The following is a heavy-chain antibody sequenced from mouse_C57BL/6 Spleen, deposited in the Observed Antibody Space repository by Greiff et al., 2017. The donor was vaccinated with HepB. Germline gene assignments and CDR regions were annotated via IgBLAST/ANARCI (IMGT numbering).Heavy chain of an antibody. CDR1: GFTFSSYA. D-gene: IGHD4-1*01. V-gene: IGHV5-4*01. J-gene: IGHJ2*01. Sequence: DVMLVESGGGLVKPGGSLKLSCAASGFTFSSYAMSWVRQTPEKRLEWVATISDGGSYTYYPDNVKGRFTISRDNAKNNLYLQMSHLKSEDTAMYYCARDLNWVFDYWGQGTTLTVSS. CDR3: ARDLNWVFDY. CDR2: ISDGGSYT.